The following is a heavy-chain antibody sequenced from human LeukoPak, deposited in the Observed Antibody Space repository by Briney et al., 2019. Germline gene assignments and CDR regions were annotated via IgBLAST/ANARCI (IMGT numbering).Heavy chain of an antibody. J-gene: IGHJ4*02. CDR1: GFTFSSYA. Sequence: GGSLRLSCAASGFTFSSYAMHWVRQAPGKGLEWVAVISYDGSNKYYADSVKGRFTISRDNSKNTLYLQMNSLRAEDTAVYYCARDKPLLRYSGSLPPFDYWGQGTLVTVSS. V-gene: IGHV3-30-3*01. CDR2: ISYDGSNK. CDR3: ARDKPLLRYSGSLPPFDY. D-gene: IGHD1-26*01.